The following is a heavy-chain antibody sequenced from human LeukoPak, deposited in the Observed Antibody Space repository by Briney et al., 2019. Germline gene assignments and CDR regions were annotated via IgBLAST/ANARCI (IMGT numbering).Heavy chain of an antibody. CDR1: GFTFSAYW. Sequence: PGGSLRLSCAASGFTFSAYWMHWVRQAPGKGLVRVSRIYSDGSNTIYADSVKGRFTISRDNAKNTLYLQMSSLRAEDTAVYYCARDSRYTMDVWGQGTTVTVSS. CDR2: IYSDGSNT. D-gene: IGHD3-16*02. J-gene: IGHJ6*02. CDR3: ARDSRYTMDV. V-gene: IGHV3-74*01.